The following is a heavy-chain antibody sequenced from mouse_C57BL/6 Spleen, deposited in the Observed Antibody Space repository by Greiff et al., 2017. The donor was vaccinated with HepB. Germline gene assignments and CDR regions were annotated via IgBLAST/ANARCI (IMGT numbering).Heavy chain of an antibody. CDR2: IYPGDGDT. CDR1: GYAFSSSW. Sequence: VQLQESGPELVKPGASVKISCKASGYAFSSSWMNWVKQRPGKGLEWIGRIYPGDGDTNYNGKFKGKATLTADKSSSTAYMQLSSLTSEDSAVYFCARLVLYDGFYYFDYWGQGTTLTVSS. J-gene: IGHJ2*01. V-gene: IGHV1-82*01. CDR3: ARLVLYDGFYYFDY. D-gene: IGHD2-3*01.